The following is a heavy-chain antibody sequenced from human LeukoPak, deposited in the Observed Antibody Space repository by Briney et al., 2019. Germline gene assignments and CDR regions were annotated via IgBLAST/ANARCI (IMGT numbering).Heavy chain of an antibody. D-gene: IGHD1-1*01. Sequence: GESLKISCQGSGYIFVSYWIGWVRQMPGRGLEWMGIVYPGDLDTRYSPSFQGQVTVSADGSITTAYLQWSSLEASDSAMYYCARHRRPGKSLIERGFDFWGQGTRVIVSS. CDR3: ARHRRPGKSLIERGFDF. CDR2: VYPGDLDT. V-gene: IGHV5-51*01. J-gene: IGHJ5*01. CDR1: GYIFVSYW.